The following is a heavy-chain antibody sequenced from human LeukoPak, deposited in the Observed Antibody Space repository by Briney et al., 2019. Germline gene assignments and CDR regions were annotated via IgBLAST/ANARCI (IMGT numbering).Heavy chain of an antibody. D-gene: IGHD4-11*01. V-gene: IGHV3-11*06. J-gene: IGHJ6*02. CDR3: ARAPHYSNYGPYYYGMDV. Sequence: GGSLRLSCVASGFTFSDYYMSWIRQASGKGLEWVSYISSSSSYTNYADSVKGRFTISRDNAKNSLYLQMNSLRAEDTAVYYCARAPHYSNYGPYYYGMDVWGQGTTVTVSS. CDR1: GFTFSDYY. CDR2: ISSSSSYT.